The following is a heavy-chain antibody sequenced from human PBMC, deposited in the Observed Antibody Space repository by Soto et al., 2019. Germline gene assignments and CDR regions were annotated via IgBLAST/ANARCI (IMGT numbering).Heavy chain of an antibody. CDR1: GYTFTSYY. Sequence: ASVKVSCKASGYTFTSYYMHWVRQAPGQGLEWMGIINPSGGSTSYAQMFQGRVTMTRDTSTSTVYMELSSLRSEDTAVYYCARGGKYYDFWSSLFDYWGQGTLVTVSS. CDR2: INPSGGST. J-gene: IGHJ4*02. CDR3: ARGGKYYDFWSSLFDY. D-gene: IGHD3-3*01. V-gene: IGHV1-46*03.